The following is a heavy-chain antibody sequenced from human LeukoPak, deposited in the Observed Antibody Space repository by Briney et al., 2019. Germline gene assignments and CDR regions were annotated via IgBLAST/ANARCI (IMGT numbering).Heavy chain of an antibody. Sequence: PGGSLRLSCSASGFTVSSNYMSWVRQAPGKGLEGVAVIYSGGSTYYADSVKGGFTISRGNSKNTLYLQMNSLRAEDTAVSYCAKPQGIAEFFTKPNAFDIWGQGTMVTVSP. CDR1: GFTVSSNY. J-gene: IGHJ3*02. V-gene: IGHV3-53*01. CDR2: IYSGGST. D-gene: IGHD6-13*01. CDR3: AKPQGIAEFFTKPNAFDI.